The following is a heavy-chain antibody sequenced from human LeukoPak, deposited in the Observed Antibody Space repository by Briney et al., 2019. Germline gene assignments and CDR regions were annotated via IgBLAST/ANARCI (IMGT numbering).Heavy chain of an antibody. CDR2: IYYSGST. CDR3: ARVGTVVLASDI. CDR1: GGSISSYY. J-gene: IGHJ3*02. V-gene: IGHV4-59*12. Sequence: SETLSLTCTVAGGSISSYYSSWIRQPPGKGLEWIGYIYYSGSTNYNPSLKSRVTISVDTSKNQFSLKLSSVTAADTAVYYCARVGTVVLASDIWGQGTMVTVSS. D-gene: IGHD2-2*01.